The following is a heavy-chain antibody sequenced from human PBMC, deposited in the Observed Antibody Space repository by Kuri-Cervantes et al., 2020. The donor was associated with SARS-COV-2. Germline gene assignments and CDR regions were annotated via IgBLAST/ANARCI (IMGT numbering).Heavy chain of an antibody. Sequence: GESLKISCAASGSAFSYYWMSWVRQAPGKGLEWVAVISYDGSNKYYADSVKGRFTISRDNSKNTLYLQMNSLRAEDTAVYYCAREPLWAGTSFGFDYWGQGTLVTVSS. D-gene: IGHD6-19*01. V-gene: IGHV3-30-3*01. CDR1: GSAFSYYW. J-gene: IGHJ4*02. CDR3: AREPLWAGTSFGFDY. CDR2: ISYDGSNK.